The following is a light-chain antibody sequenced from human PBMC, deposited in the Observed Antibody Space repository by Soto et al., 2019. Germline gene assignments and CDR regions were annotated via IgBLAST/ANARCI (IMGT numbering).Light chain of an antibody. CDR1: QSLSTW. CDR3: QHYDQYPGT. V-gene: IGKV1-5*01. Sequence: DIQMTQSPSTLSASVGDRVTITCRASQSLSTWLAWYQLKPGKAPKLVIYDATILESGAPSRFSDSGSGTEFTLTISGLQPDDLATYYCQHYDQYPGTFGQGTKVEVK. J-gene: IGKJ1*01. CDR2: DAT.